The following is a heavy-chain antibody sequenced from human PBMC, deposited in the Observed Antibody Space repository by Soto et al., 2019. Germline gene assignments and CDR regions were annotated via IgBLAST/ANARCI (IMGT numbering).Heavy chain of an antibody. V-gene: IGHV4-38-2*01. CDR2: TYYGASS. CDR3: VRVAGSASWYETDS. CDR1: GYSISSGYY. D-gene: IGHD6-13*01. J-gene: IGHJ4*02. Sequence: PSETLSLTCAVSGYSISSGYYWGWIRQPPGKGLEWLGTTYYGASSYYNPSLRSRITILLDASTNQLSLKLSSVTAADTAVYFRVRVAGSASWYETDSWGQGILVTVSS.